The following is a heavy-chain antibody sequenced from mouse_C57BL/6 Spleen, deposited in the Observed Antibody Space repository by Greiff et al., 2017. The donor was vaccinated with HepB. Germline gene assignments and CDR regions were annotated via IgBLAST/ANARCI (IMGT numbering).Heavy chain of an antibody. D-gene: IGHD2-4*01. Sequence: VQLQQSGPELVKPGASVKISCKASGYAFSSSWMNWVKQRPGTGLEWIGRIYPGDGDTNYKGKFKGKATLTADKSSSTAYMQLSSLTSEDSAVYFFARGGIYYDYDDYAMDYWGQGTSVTVSS. CDR3: ARGGIYYDYDDYAMDY. CDR2: IYPGDGDT. CDR1: GYAFSSSW. V-gene: IGHV1-82*01. J-gene: IGHJ4*01.